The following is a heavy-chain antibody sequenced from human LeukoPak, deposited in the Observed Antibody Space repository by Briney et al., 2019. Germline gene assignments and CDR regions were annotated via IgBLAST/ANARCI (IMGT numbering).Heavy chain of an antibody. CDR3: ARDSHTYSHYYYGMDV. CDR1: GFTFSNYS. Sequence: GGSLRLSCAASGFTFSNYSMNWVRQAPGKGLEWVSSISSSSSYIYYADSVKGRFTISRDNAKNSLYLQMNSLRAEDTAACYCARDSHTYSHYYYGMDVWGQGTTVTVSS. J-gene: IGHJ6*02. V-gene: IGHV3-21*01. CDR2: ISSSSSYI. D-gene: IGHD4-11*01.